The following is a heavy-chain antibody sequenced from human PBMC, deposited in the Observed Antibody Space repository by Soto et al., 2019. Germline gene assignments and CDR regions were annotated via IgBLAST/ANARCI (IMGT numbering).Heavy chain of an antibody. CDR1: GFTLSDAW. J-gene: IGHJ5*02. D-gene: IGHD3-3*01. Sequence: GGSLRLSCAASGFTLSDAWMSWVRQAPGKGLEWIGRIKSKSDGGTTHFAAPVKGRFTISRDDSKNTLYLQMNSLKTEDTAMYFCHREIFEWFRLEKFDPWGQGTLVTVSS. CDR2: IKSKSDGGTT. CDR3: HREIFEWFRLEKFDP. V-gene: IGHV3-15*05.